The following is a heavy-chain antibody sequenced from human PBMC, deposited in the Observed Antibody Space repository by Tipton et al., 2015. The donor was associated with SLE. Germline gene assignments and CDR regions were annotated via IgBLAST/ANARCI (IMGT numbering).Heavy chain of an antibody. CDR1: GYTFINLD. Sequence: QSGPEVKQPGASVKVSYKASGYTFINLDINWVRQAPGQGLEWMGWMSPKYDKTGYAQKFQGRVTMTSDTSISTAYMELSSLTSEDTAVYYCARVGIEVAGNDYWGQGTLVTVSS. J-gene: IGHJ4*02. CDR2: MSPKYDKT. V-gene: IGHV1-8*01. D-gene: IGHD6-19*01. CDR3: ARVGIEVAGNDY.